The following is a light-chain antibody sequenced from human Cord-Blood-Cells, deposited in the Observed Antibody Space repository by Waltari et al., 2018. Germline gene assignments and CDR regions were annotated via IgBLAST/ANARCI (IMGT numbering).Light chain of an antibody. CDR2: DAS. J-gene: IGKJ1*01. V-gene: IGKV1-5*01. CDR3: QQYNSYWT. Sequence: DIQMTQSPSTPAASVGDRVPITCRASQSISSWLAWYQQKPGKAPKLLIYDASSLESGVPSRFSGSGSGTEFTLTISSLQPDDFATYYCQQYNSYWTFGQGTKVEIK. CDR1: QSISSW.